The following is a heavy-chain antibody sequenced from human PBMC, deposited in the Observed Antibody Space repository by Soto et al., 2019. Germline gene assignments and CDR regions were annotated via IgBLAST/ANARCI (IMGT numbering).Heavy chain of an antibody. CDR2: IYPGDSDT. J-gene: IGHJ6*02. CDR3: ARSGRFGELLKRPYHYYGMDV. Sequence: GESLKISCKGSGYSFTSYWIGWVRQMPGKGLEWMGIIYPGDSDTRYSPSFQGQVTISADKSISTAYLQWSSLRASDTAMYYCARSGRFGELLKRPYHYYGMDVWGQGTTVTVSS. D-gene: IGHD3-10*01. CDR1: GYSFTSYW. V-gene: IGHV5-51*01.